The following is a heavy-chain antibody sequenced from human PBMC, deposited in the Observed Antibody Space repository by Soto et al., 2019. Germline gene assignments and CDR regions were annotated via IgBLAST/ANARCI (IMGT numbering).Heavy chain of an antibody. CDR2: ISYDGSNK. J-gene: IGHJ4*02. Sequence: GGSLRLSCAASGFTFSSYGMHWVRQAPGKGLEWVAVISYDGSNKYYAGSVKGRFTISRDNSKNKLYLQMNSLRAEDTAVYYCAKDRRGGYHRGDLGLFDYWGQGTLVTVSS. V-gene: IGHV3-30*18. CDR3: AKDRRGGYHRGDLGLFDY. D-gene: IGHD3-16*01. CDR1: GFTFSSYG.